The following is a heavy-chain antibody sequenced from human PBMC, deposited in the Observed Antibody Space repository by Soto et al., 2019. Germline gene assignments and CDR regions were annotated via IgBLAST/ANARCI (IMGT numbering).Heavy chain of an antibody. CDR2: IWYDGSNK. Sequence: QVQLVESGGGVVQPGRSLRLSCAASGFTFSSYGMHWVRQAPGKGLEWVAVIWYDGSNKYYADSVKGRFTISRDNSKNTLYLQMNSLRAEDTAVYYCARVHGRIRGQKGGYGMDVWGQGTTVTVSS. CDR3: ARVHGRIRGQKGGYGMDV. V-gene: IGHV3-33*01. D-gene: IGHD3-3*02. CDR1: GFTFSSYG. J-gene: IGHJ6*02.